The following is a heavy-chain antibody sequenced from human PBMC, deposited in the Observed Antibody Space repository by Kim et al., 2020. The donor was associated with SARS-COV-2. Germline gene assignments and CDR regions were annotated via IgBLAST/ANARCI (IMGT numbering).Heavy chain of an antibody. Sequence: ASVKVSCKASGYTFTSYAMHWVRQAPGQRLEWMGWINAGNGNTKYSQKFQGRVTITRDTSASTAYMELSSLRSEDTAVYYCARVPQYYYGSGSYRYGMDVWGQGTTVTVSS. J-gene: IGHJ6*02. CDR1: GYTFTSYA. CDR3: ARVPQYYYGSGSYRYGMDV. D-gene: IGHD3-10*01. V-gene: IGHV1-3*01. CDR2: INAGNGNT.